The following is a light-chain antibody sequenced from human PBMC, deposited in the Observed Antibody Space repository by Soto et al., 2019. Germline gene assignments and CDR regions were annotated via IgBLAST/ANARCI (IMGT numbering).Light chain of an antibody. J-gene: IGLJ1*01. CDR3: SSYTTGGSYV. CDR2: DVS. V-gene: IGLV2-14*01. CDR1: SRDVGGYNS. Sequence: QSALTQPASVSGSPGLSIAISCTGTSRDVGGYNSVSWYQQQPGKVPKLMIYDVSNRPSGVSNRFSGSKSGNTASLTISGLQAEDEGDYYCSSYTTGGSYVFGTGTKV.